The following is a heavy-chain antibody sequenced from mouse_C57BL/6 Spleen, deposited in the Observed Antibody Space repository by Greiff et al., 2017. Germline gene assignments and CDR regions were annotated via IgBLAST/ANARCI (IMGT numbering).Heavy chain of an antibody. CDR1: GFNIKDDY. D-gene: IGHD1-1*01. V-gene: IGHV14-4*01. J-gene: IGHJ2*01. Sequence: VQLQQSGAELVRPGASVKLSCTASGFNIKDDYMHWVKQRPEQGLEWIGWIDPENGDTEYASKFQGKATITADTSSNTAYLQLSSLTSEDTAVYYCTTGTTVGYWGQGTTLTVSS. CDR2: IDPENGDT. CDR3: TTGTTVGY.